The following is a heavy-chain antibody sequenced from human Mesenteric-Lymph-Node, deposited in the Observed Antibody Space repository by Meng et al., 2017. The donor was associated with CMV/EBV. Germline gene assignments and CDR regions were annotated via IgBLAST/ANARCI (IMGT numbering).Heavy chain of an antibody. V-gene: IGHV1-3*01. D-gene: IGHD5-12*01. J-gene: IGHJ4*02. CDR3: AKQNSGYDSGGGDY. CDR1: GYPFTSYA. Sequence: SGYPFTSYAVHWVRQAPGQSLEWMGWIDGGSGNTKYSQKFQGRVTLTRDTSASTVYMELSSLRSEDTAVYYCAKQNSGYDSGGGDYWGQGTLVTVSS. CDR2: IDGGSGNT.